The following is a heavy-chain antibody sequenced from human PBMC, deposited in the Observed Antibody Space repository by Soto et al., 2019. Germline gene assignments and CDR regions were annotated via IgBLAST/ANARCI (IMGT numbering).Heavy chain of an antibody. V-gene: IGHV4-30-2*01. CDR2: IYHSGST. Sequence: SETLSLTCAVSGGSISSGGYSWSWIRQPPGKGLEWIGYIYHSGSTYYNPSPKSRVTISVDRSKNQFSLKLNSMTAADTAVYYCARVPTPWGQGTLVTVSS. CDR3: ARVPTP. CDR1: GGSISSGGYS. J-gene: IGHJ5*02.